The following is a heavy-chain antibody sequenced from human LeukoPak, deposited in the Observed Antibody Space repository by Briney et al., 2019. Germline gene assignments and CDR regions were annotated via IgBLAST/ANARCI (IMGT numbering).Heavy chain of an antibody. CDR2: IKQDGSEK. J-gene: IGHJ4*02. D-gene: IGHD6-19*01. Sequence: PGGSLRLSCAASGFTFSSYWMSWVRQAPGKGLEWVANIKQDGSEKYYVDSVKGRFTISRDNAKNSLYLQMNSLRAEDTALYYCARETSIILAVAGLDYWGQGTLVTVSS. CDR1: GFTFSSYW. V-gene: IGHV3-7*03. CDR3: ARETSIILAVAGLDY.